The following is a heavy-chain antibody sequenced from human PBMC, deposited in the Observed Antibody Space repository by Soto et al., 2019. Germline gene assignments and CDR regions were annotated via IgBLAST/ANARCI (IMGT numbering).Heavy chain of an antibody. D-gene: IGHD3-3*01. Sequence: ASVKVSCKASGYSFTSYGISWVRQAPGQGLEWMGWISTYNGNTSFAQNVQGRVTMTTDTSTYTAYMELRSLTSDDTAVYYCARDFGSDLSAPGAVLDYWGQGSLVTVSS. V-gene: IGHV1-18*01. CDR3: ARDFGSDLSAPGAVLDY. J-gene: IGHJ4*02. CDR1: GYSFTSYG. CDR2: ISTYNGNT.